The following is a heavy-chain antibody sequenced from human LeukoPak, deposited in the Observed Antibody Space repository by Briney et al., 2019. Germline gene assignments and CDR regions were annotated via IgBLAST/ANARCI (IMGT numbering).Heavy chain of an antibody. V-gene: IGHV3-23*01. CDR1: GFTFSSYA. D-gene: IGHD1-26*01. J-gene: IGHJ4*02. CDR3: VKDLGRYRNNCFDY. Sequence: GGSLRLSCAASGFTFSSYAMSWVRQAPEKGLGWVSTISGSGGGTYYADSVKGRFTISRDDSKNTLYLQMNSLRAEDTAVYYCVKDLGRYRNNCFDYWGQGTLVTVSS. CDR2: ISGSGGGT.